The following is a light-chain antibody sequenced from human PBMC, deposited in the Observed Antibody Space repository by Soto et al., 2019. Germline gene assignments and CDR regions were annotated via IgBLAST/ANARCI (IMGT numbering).Light chain of an antibody. J-gene: IGKJ4*01. CDR2: GAS. CDR1: QTMRSSH. CDR3: QHYGTSLT. V-gene: IGKV3-20*01. Sequence: EIVLTQSPCTLSLSPGERATLSCRASQTMRSSHLAWYQQKPGQAPRLLIYGASTRTFDVPDRFSGSGSGTNFTLTISRLQPEDFAVYYCQHYGTSLTFGGGTQFDIK.